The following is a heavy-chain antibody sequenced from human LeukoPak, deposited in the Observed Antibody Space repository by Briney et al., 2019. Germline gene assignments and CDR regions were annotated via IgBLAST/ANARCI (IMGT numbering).Heavy chain of an antibody. CDR3: ARSSSWLSD. CDR1: GGSFSGYY. CDR2: INHSGST. J-gene: IGHJ4*02. Sequence: PSETLSLTCAVYGGSFSGYYWSWIRQPPGKGLEWIGEINHSGSTNYNPSLKNRVTISVDTSKNQFSLKLSSVTAADTAVYYCARSSSWLSDWGQGTLVTVSS. D-gene: IGHD6-13*01. V-gene: IGHV4-34*01.